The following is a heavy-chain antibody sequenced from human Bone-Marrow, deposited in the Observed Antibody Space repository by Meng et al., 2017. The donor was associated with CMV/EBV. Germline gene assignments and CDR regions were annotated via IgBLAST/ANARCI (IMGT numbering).Heavy chain of an antibody. D-gene: IGHD2-2*02. CDR1: GGSVSSGSYY. J-gene: IGHJ6*02. CDR2: IYYSGST. V-gene: IGHV4-39*07. Sequence: SETLSLTCTVSGGSVSSGSYYWSWIRQPPGKGLEWIGSIYYSGSTYYNPSLKSRVTISVDTSKNQFSLKLSSVTAADTAVYYCARAGYCSSTSCYSSYYYYGMDVWGQGTTVTVSS. CDR3: ARAGYCSSTSCYSSYYYYGMDV.